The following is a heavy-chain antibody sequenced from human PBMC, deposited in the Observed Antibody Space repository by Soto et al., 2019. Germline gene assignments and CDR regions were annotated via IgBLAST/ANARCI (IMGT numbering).Heavy chain of an antibody. V-gene: IGHV3-23*01. J-gene: IGHJ4*02. CDR3: AKDHTTGYCSSTSCYAPDY. D-gene: IGHD2-2*01. CDR2: ISGSGGST. CDR1: GFTFSSYA. Sequence: PGGSLRLSCAASGFTFSSYAMSWVRQAPGKGLEWVSAISGSGGSTYYADSVKGRFTISRDNSKNTLYLQMNSLRAEDTAVYYCAKDHTTGYCSSTSCYAPDYWGQGTLVTVS.